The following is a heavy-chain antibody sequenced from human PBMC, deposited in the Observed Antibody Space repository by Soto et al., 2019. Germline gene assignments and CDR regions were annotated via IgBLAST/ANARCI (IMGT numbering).Heavy chain of an antibody. CDR1: GDSISATSYY. D-gene: IGHD3-22*01. CDR3: ARLGYYDSSGYYVGY. V-gene: IGHV4-39*01. Sequence: SETLSLTCTFSGDSISATSYYWAWIRQPPGKGLEWIGSIYNNGGTYYNPSLRSQVTISVDTSENQFSLTLRSVTAADTAVYYCARLGYYDSSGYYVGYWGQGTLVTVSS. J-gene: IGHJ4*02. CDR2: IYNNGGT.